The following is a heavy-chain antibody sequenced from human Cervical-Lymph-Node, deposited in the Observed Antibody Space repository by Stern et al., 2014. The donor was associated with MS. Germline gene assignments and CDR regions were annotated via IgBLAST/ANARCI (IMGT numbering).Heavy chain of an antibody. V-gene: IGHV2-5*02. CDR2: IDWDDDK. J-gene: IGHJ5*02. Sequence: ESGPTLVKPTQTLTLTCTFSGFSLSTSGVGVGWIRQPPGKALEWLALIDWDDDKRYSPSLKSRLTITKDTSKNQVVLTMTNMDPVDTATYYCAHRRSVAGTVWFDPWGQGTLVTVSS. CDR1: GFSLSTSGVG. D-gene: IGHD6-19*01. CDR3: AHRRSVAGTVWFDP.